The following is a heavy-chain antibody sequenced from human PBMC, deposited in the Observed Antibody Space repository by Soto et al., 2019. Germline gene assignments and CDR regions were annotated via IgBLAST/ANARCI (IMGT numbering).Heavy chain of an antibody. Sequence: GGSLRLSCAASGFTFSSYWMNWVRQAPGKGLEWVANIKQDGSEKYYVDSVKGRFTISRDNAKNSLYLQMNSLRAEDTAVYYCARLDGGSSSWYSTFDPWGQGARVTVSS. D-gene: IGHD6-13*01. CDR2: IKQDGSEK. J-gene: IGHJ5*02. V-gene: IGHV3-7*01. CDR1: GFTFSSYW. CDR3: ARLDGGSSSWYSTFDP.